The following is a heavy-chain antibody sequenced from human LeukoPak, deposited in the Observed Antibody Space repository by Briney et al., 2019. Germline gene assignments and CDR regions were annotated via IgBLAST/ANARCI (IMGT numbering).Heavy chain of an antibody. CDR1: GFTFSSYV. Sequence: PGRSLRLSCTASGFTFSSYVIHWVRRAPGKGLEWVAVISYDGRNKYYADSVKGRFTISRDNSKNTLNLQMDSLRTEDTAVYYCARDRTSTIAVAGTVDNWGQGTLVIVSS. J-gene: IGHJ4*02. CDR2: ISYDGRNK. CDR3: ARDRTSTIAVAGTVDN. D-gene: IGHD6-19*01. V-gene: IGHV3-30*03.